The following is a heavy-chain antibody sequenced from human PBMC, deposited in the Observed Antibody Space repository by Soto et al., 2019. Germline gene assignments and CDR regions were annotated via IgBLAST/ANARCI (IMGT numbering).Heavy chain of an antibody. CDR3: TRSVDADYEQRGDAFDI. D-gene: IGHD4-17*01. Sequence: EVQLVESGGGLVQPGGSLRLYCAASGFTFSSFWMHWVRQAPGKGLVWVSRMNSDGSITNYADSVRGLFTISRDNAKKPLYLQMNRLRAEDTAVYYCTRSVDADYEQRGDAFDIWGQGTVVTVSS. V-gene: IGHV3-74*01. CDR1: GFTFSSFW. J-gene: IGHJ3*02. CDR2: MNSDGSIT.